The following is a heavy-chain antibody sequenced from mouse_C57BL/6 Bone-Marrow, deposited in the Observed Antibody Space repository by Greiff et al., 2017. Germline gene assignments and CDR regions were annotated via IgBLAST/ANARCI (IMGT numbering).Heavy chain of an antibody. V-gene: IGHV14-4*01. CDR1: GFNIKDYY. J-gene: IGHJ1*03. CDR3: ATPIANGRGYGYFDV. CDR2: IVPENGDT. D-gene: IGHD1-1*01. Sequence: VQLQQSGAELVRPGASVKLSCTASGFNIKDYYMHWVKQRPEQGLAWIGWIVPENGDTEYASKFPGKATLTADTSSNTAYLQLSSLASKATAVYYGATPIANGRGYGYFDVWGKGTTVTVSA.